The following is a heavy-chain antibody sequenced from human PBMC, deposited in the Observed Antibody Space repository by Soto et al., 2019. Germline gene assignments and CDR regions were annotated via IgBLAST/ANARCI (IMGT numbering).Heavy chain of an antibody. Sequence: QVQLAESGGGVVQPGRSLTITCAASGFTLGTYGMHWVRQAPGKGLEWVAVISNDGGDKYYSDSVMGRFTISRDNSKNTMFLQMNSLSAEDTAVYFCAKEFFDSSGFYPSLDALDIWGQGTVVTVSS. V-gene: IGHV3-30*18. CDR1: GFTLGTYG. CDR3: AKEFFDSSGFYPSLDALDI. CDR2: ISNDGGDK. D-gene: IGHD3-22*01. J-gene: IGHJ3*02.